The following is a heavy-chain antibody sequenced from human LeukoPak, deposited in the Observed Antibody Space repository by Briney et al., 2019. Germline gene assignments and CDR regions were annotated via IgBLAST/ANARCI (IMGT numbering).Heavy chain of an antibody. CDR2: ISWNSGSI. Sequence: GGSLRLSCAASGFTFDDYAMHWVRQAPGKGLEWVSGISWNSGSIDYADSVKGRFTISRDNAKKSLYLQMNSLRAEGTAFYYCAKANYYDSSGSPADYWGQGTLVTVSS. V-gene: IGHV3-9*01. CDR1: GFTFDDYA. D-gene: IGHD3-22*01. CDR3: AKANYYDSSGSPADY. J-gene: IGHJ4*02.